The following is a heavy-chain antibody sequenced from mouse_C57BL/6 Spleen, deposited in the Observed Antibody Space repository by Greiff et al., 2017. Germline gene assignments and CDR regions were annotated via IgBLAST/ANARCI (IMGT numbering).Heavy chain of an antibody. CDR1: GYSITSGYY. D-gene: IGHD2-4*01. Sequence: VQLQQSGPGLVKPSQSLSLTCSVTGYSITSGYYWNWIRQFPGNKLEWMGYISYDGSNNYNPSLKNRISITRDPSKNQFFLKLNSVTTEDTATYYCAREAYDYDWYFDVWGTGTTVTVSS. J-gene: IGHJ1*03. CDR2: ISYDGSN. CDR3: AREAYDYDWYFDV. V-gene: IGHV3-6*01.